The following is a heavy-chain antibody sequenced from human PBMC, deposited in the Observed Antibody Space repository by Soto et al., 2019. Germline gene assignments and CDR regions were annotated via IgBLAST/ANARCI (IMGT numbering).Heavy chain of an antibody. CDR2: ISAGGGGT. Sequence: ESGGNLVQPGGSLRLSCEASGFTFSSYAMSWVRQAPGKGLEWVSSISAGGGGTYYVDSVKGRFTISRDNSKNTLYLQMNSLRDEDTAVYYCAKGGLRTGFDYWGQGTLVTVSS. CDR1: GFTFSSYA. D-gene: IGHD4-17*01. J-gene: IGHJ4*02. V-gene: IGHV3-23*01. CDR3: AKGGLRTGFDY.